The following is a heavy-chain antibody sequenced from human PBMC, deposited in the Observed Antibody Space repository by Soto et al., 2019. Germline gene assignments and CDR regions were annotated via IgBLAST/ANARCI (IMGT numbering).Heavy chain of an antibody. D-gene: IGHD3-3*01. V-gene: IGHV4-59*08. CDR3: ASTYYDFWSGYYTFDY. CDR1: GGSISSYY. CDR2: IYYSGST. J-gene: IGHJ4*02. Sequence: SETLSLTCTVSGGSISSYYWSWIRQPPGKGLEWIGYIYYSGSTNYNPSLKSRVTISVDTSKNQFSLKLSSVTAADTAVYYCASTYYDFWSGYYTFDYWGQGTLVTVSS.